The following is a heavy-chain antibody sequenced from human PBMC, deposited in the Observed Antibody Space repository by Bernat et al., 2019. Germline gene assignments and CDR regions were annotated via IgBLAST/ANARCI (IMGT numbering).Heavy chain of an antibody. CDR3: ARGTSTSAHYMDV. V-gene: IGHV3-11*05. Sequence: QVHLVESGGVFFKPVLSLRLSCAASGFTFSDYYMSWIRQAPGKVLDWVSYISSSSSYTNYADSVKGRFTISRDNAKNSLYLQMNSLRAEDTAVYYCARGTSTSAHYMDVWGKGTTVTV. CDR1: GFTFSDYY. CDR2: ISSSSSYT. J-gene: IGHJ6*03.